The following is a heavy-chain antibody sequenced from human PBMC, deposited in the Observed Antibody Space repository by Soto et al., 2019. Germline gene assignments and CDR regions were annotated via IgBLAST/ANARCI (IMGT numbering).Heavy chain of an antibody. CDR1: GFTFSSYG. V-gene: IGHV3-33*01. CDR3: ARDPPGGGPNFDY. J-gene: IGHJ4*02. D-gene: IGHD3-16*01. Sequence: GGSLRLSCAASGFTFSSYGMHWVRQAPGKGLEWVAVIWYDGSNKYYADSVKGRFTISRDNAKNSLYLQMNSLRAEDTAVYYCARDPPGGGPNFDYWGQGSLVTVSS. CDR2: IWYDGSNK.